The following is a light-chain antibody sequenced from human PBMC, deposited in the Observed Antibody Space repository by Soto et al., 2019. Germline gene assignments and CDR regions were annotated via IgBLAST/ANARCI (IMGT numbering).Light chain of an antibody. CDR3: RQRISWPRT. V-gene: IGKV3-11*01. CDR2: DAS. CDR1: QSVGRY. J-gene: IGKJ1*01. Sequence: EIVLTQSPAPLSLSPGEGATLSCRASQSVGRYLAWYQQRPGQAPRLLIYDASNRATGIPARFSGSGSGTDFTLTISSLEPEDVALYFCRQRISWPRTFGRGTKVEIK.